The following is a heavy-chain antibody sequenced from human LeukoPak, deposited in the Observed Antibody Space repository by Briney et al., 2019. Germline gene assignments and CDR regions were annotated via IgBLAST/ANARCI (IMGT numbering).Heavy chain of an antibody. CDR2: IYYSGST. CDR3: ARIALGDYVWGSYRPTLAFDI. J-gene: IGHJ3*02. V-gene: IGHV4-39*07. Sequence: SETLSLTCTVSGGSISSSSYYWGWIRQPPGKGLEWIGSIYYSGSTYYNPSLKSRVTISVDTSKNQFSLKLSSVTAADTAVYYCARIALGDYVWGSYRPTLAFDIWGQGTMVTVSS. D-gene: IGHD3-16*02. CDR1: GGSISSSSYY.